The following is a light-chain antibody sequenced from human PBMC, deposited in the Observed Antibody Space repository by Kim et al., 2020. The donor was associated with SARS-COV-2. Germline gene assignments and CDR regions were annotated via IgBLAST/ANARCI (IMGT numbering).Light chain of an antibody. J-gene: IGKJ4*01. Sequence: SVGDRVTITCRASQSISSYLNWYQQKPGKAPKLLIYAASSLQSGVPSRFSVSGSGTDFTLTISILQPEDFATYYCQQSYSTPPGTFGGGTKVDIK. CDR1: QSISSY. CDR3: QQSYSTPPGT. CDR2: AAS. V-gene: IGKV1-39*01.